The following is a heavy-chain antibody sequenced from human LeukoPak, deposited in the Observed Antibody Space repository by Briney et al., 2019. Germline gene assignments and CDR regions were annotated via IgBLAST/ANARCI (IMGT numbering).Heavy chain of an antibody. Sequence: GASVKVSCKASGGTFSSYAISWVRQAPGQGLEWMGGIIPIFGTANYAQKFQGRVTITADESTSTAYMELSSLRSEDTAVYYCAREDRYYMDVWGKGTTVTISS. J-gene: IGHJ6*03. CDR1: GGTFSSYA. CDR3: AREDRYYMDV. V-gene: IGHV1-69*13. CDR2: IIPIFGTA.